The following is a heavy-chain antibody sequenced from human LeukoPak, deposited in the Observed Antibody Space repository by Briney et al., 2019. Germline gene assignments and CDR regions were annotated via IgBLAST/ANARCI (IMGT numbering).Heavy chain of an antibody. CDR1: GGSISSGDYY. CDR3: AKGNYDFWSGYLKMLDY. D-gene: IGHD3-3*01. V-gene: IGHV4-30-4*01. Sequence: KPSETLSLTCTVSGGSISSGDYYWSWIRQPPGKGLEWIGYIYYSGSTYYNPSLKSRVTISVDTSKNQFSLKLSSVTAADTAVYYCAKGNYDFWSGYLKMLDYWGQGTLVTVSS. J-gene: IGHJ4*02. CDR2: IYYSGST.